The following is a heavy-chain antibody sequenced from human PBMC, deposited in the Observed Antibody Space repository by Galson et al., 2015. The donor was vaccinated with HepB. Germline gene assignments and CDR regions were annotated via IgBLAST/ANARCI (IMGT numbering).Heavy chain of an antibody. CDR1: GFTFTAHW. CDR2: IKQDGSET. CDR3: ARGNYGGD. V-gene: IGHV3-7*03. Sequence: SLRLSCAASGFTFTAHWMNWVRRAPGKGLEWVANIKQDGSETHYVQSVKGRFTISRDNAKNPVFLEMNSLRAEDTAVYYCARGNYGGDWGQGTLVTVSS. J-gene: IGHJ4*02. D-gene: IGHD4-23*01.